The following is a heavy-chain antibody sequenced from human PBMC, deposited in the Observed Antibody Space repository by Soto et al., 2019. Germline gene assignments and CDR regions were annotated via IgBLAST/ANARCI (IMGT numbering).Heavy chain of an antibody. CDR1: GYTFTSYA. CDR2: INTGNGDT. V-gene: IGHV1-3*04. CDR3: ARDEDI. J-gene: IGHJ6*02. Sequence: ASVKVSCKASGYTFTSYAMHWVRQAPGQGLEWMGWINTGNGDTRYSRKFQDRVTVTGDKSTLTAFMELGSPTFEDTAVYYCARDEDIWGQGTMVTVSS.